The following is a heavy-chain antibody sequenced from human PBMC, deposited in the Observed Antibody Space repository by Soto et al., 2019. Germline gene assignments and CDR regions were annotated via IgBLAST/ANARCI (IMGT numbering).Heavy chain of an antibody. D-gene: IGHD3-3*01. CDR1: GFTFSTYW. CDR2: IKEDGSEK. J-gene: IGHJ4*02. CDR3: VRRITIFGVVIKRYYDY. Sequence: EVQLVESGGGLVQPGGSLSLACAASGFTFSTYWMSWVRQAPGKGLEWVANIKEDGSEKYYVDSVKGRFTISRDNAKNSLYLQMNSLRAEDTAVYYCVRRITIFGVVIKRYYDYWGQGTLVTVSS. V-gene: IGHV3-7*01.